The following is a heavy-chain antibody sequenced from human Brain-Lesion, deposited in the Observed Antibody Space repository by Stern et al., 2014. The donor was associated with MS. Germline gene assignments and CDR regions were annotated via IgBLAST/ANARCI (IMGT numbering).Heavy chain of an antibody. CDR1: GGSISSSSYY. Sequence: QVQLQESGPGLVKPSETLSLTCTVSGGSISSSSYYWGWIRQPPGKGLEWIGSIYYRGSTYYNPSLTSRVTISKDTSKHQVSLRLSSVTAADTAVYFCAKLWLGELPESPFDYWGQGTLVTVSS. CDR3: AKLWLGELPESPFDY. J-gene: IGHJ4*02. D-gene: IGHD3-10*01. V-gene: IGHV4-39*01. CDR2: IYYRGST.